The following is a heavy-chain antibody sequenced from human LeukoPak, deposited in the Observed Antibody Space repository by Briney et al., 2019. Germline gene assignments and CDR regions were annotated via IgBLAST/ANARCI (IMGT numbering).Heavy chain of an antibody. CDR2: ISYDGSNK. CDR1: GFAFSSYA. J-gene: IGHJ4*02. D-gene: IGHD3-10*01. CDR3: ARDRSSSDYGSGSYYYDYFDY. V-gene: IGHV3-30-3*01. Sequence: GGSLRLSCAASGFAFSSYAMHWVRQAPGKGLEWVAVISYDGSNKYYADSVKGRFTIPRDNSKNTLYLQMNSLRAEDTAVYYCARDRSSSDYGSGSYYYDYFDYWGQGTLVTVSS.